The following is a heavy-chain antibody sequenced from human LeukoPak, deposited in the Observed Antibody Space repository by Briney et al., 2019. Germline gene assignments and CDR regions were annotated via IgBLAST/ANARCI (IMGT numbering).Heavy chain of an antibody. Sequence: GGSLRLSCATSGFNFDDYAMHWVRQAPGKDLEWVSGINWNSDNIRYADSVKGRFTISRDNSKNTLYLQMNSLRAEDTAVYYCARGGYYDSSGYYTDWGQGTLVTVSS. CDR1: GFNFDDYA. J-gene: IGHJ4*02. V-gene: IGHV3-9*01. CDR3: ARGGYYDSSGYYTD. CDR2: INWNSDNI. D-gene: IGHD3-22*01.